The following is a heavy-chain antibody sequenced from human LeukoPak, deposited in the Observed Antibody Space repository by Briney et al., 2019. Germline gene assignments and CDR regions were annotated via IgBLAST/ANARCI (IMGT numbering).Heavy chain of an antibody. CDR1: GGSISSGGYY. D-gene: IGHD3-10*01. V-gene: IGHV4-31*03. CDR2: IYYSGST. J-gene: IGHJ4*02. CDR3: ARCFSRITMVRGVTQYYFDY. Sequence: PSQTLSLTCTVSGGSISSGGYYWSWIRQHPGKGLEWIGYIYYSGSTYYNPSLKSRVTISVDTSKNQFSLKLSSVTAADTAVYYCARCFSRITMVRGVTQYYFDYWGQGTLVTVSS.